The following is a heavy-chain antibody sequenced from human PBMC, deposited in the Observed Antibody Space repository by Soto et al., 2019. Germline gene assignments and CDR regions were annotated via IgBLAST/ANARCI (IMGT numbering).Heavy chain of an antibody. CDR2: IDPSDSYI. Sequence: PGESLKISCKGSGYSFTSYWINWVRHMPGKGLKCMGTIDPSDSYINYSPSFQGHVTISADKSISTTYLQCSSLKASDTAMYYCTRHLVHGSTRPYSDYCDQGTLVTVSS. CDR1: GYSFTSYW. D-gene: IGHD3-10*01. V-gene: IGHV5-10-1*01. J-gene: IGHJ4*02. CDR3: TRHLVHGSTRPYSDY.